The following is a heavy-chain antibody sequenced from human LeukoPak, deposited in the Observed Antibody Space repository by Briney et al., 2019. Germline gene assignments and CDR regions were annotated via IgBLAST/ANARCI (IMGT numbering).Heavy chain of an antibody. CDR3: ARGYDILTGYGGDY. D-gene: IGHD3-9*01. CDR2: INTNTGNP. J-gene: IGHJ4*02. CDR1: GYTFTSYA. Sequence: ASVKVSCKASGYTFTSYAMNWVRQAPGQGLEWMGWINTNTGNPTYAQGFTGQFVFSLDTSVSTAYLQISSLKAEDTAVYYCARGYDILTGYGGDYWGQGTLVTVSS. V-gene: IGHV7-4-1*02.